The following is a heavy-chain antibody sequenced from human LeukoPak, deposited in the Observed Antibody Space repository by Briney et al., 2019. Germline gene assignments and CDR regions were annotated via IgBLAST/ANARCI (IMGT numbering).Heavy chain of an antibody. CDR2: ISGSGGST. J-gene: IGHJ3*02. CDR3: AKDYYDSSGYYHDAFDI. V-gene: IGHV3-23*01. D-gene: IGHD3-22*01. Sequence: GGSLRLSCAASGFTFSSYAMSWVRQAPGKGLEWVSAISGSGGSTYYADSVKGRFTISRDNSKNTLYLQMNSLRAEDTAVYYCAKDYYDSSGYYHDAFDIWGQGTMVTVSS. CDR1: GFTFSSYA.